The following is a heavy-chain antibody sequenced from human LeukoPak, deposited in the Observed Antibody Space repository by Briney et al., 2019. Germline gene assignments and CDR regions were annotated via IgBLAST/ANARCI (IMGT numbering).Heavy chain of an antibody. J-gene: IGHJ4*02. CDR3: ARIRPGGAPPDY. CDR2: INHSGST. V-gene: IGHV4-34*01. CDR1: GGSISSYY. Sequence: SETLSLTCTVSGGSISSYYWSWIRQPPGKGLEWIGEINHSGSTNYNPSLKSRVTISVDTSKNQFSLKLSSVTAADTAVYYCARIRPGGAPPDYWGEGTLVTVSS. D-gene: IGHD3-16*01.